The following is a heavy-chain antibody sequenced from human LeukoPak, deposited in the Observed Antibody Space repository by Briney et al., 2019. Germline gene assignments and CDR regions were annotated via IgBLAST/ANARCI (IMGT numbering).Heavy chain of an antibody. V-gene: IGHV1-18*01. Sequence: ASVKVSCKTSGYSFTSHGITWVRQAPGQGLEWMGWISPYDGNTKYLQKFQGRVTMATDPSTSTAYMELRSLQSDDTAMYYCVRGFRVLERWGQGTLVTVSP. CDR1: GYSFTSHG. D-gene: IGHD3-10*01. CDR3: VRGFRVLER. CDR2: ISPYDGNT. J-gene: IGHJ4*02.